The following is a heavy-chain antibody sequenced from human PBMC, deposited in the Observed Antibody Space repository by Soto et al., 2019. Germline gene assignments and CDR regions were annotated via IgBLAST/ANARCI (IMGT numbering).Heavy chain of an antibody. J-gene: IGHJ6*02. CDR1: GYSFANSW. Sequence: GESLKISCKGSGYSFANSWIGWVRQMPGKGLEWMGIIYPGDSDTRYSPSFQGQVTISADKSINTAYLQWSSLKASDTAMYYCARIGDYGSGRSFSMDVWGQGTTVTVSS. CDR2: IYPGDSDT. CDR3: ARIGDYGSGRSFSMDV. D-gene: IGHD3-10*01. V-gene: IGHV5-51*01.